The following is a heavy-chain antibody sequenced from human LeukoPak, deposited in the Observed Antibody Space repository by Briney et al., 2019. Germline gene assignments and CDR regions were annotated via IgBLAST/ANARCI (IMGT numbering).Heavy chain of an antibody. Sequence: ASVKVSCKASGYTFTSYYMHWVGQAPGQGLEWMGIINPSGGSTSYAQKFQGRVTMTRDMSTSTVYMELSSLRSEDTAVYYCARGYCTNGVCQYWYFDLWGRGTLVTVSS. CDR2: INPSGGST. D-gene: IGHD2-8*01. V-gene: IGHV1-46*01. CDR1: GYTFTSYY. J-gene: IGHJ2*01. CDR3: ARGYCTNGVCQYWYFDL.